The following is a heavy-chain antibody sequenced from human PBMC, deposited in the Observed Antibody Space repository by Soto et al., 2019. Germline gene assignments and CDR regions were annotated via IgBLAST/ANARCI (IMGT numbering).Heavy chain of an antibody. CDR2: IYYSGSI. Sequence: QVHLQQSGPGLVRPSQTLSLTCTVSGGSISSDIYHWTWIRQSPGKGLEWIGSIYYSGSIFYNPSFKSRVTISVDTSKNQFSLQLSSVTAADTAVYFCAREDDGGDRDYYGLDVWGQGTTVTVSS. CDR1: GGSISSDIYH. CDR3: AREDDGGDRDYYGLDV. J-gene: IGHJ6*02. V-gene: IGHV4-30-4*08. D-gene: IGHD2-21*02.